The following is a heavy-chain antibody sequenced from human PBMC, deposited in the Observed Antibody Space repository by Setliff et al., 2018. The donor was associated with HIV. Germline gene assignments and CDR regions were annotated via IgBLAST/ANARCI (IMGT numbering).Heavy chain of an antibody. J-gene: IGHJ4*02. CDR3: AREKRSSTWLYNSGGTVDY. CDR2: INPNNGGT. CDR1: GYTFSGYY. V-gene: IGHV1-2*02. D-gene: IGHD6-13*01. Sequence: ASVKVSCKASGYTFSGYYMHWVRQAPGQGLEWMGWINPNNGGTNYAQKFQGRVTMTGDTSISTVYMELSSLRSDDTAVYYCAREKRSSTWLYNSGGTVDYWGLGTVVTVSS.